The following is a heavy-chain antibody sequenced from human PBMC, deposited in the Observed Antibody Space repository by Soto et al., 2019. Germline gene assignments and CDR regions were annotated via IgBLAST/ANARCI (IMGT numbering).Heavy chain of an antibody. CDR1: GDTFNDYY. CDR2: INPNGGVT. J-gene: IGHJ6*03. V-gene: IGHV1-2*04. CDR3: ARESGGATATLDYYYFYMEV. D-gene: IGHD5-12*01. Sequence: QVQLVQSGAEVKKPGASGTVSCRSSGDTFNDYYIHWVRQAPGQGLEWMGWINPNGGVTKYAQKFQGWVSMTSATSIRTVYMQLSRLRSDDTAVYSCARESGGATATLDYYYFYMEVWATGHTVNVSS.